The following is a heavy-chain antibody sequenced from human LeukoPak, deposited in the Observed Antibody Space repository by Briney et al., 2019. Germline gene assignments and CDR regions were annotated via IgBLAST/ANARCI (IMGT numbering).Heavy chain of an antibody. V-gene: IGHV1-2*02. CDR3: ARGVSRVVSAANDDY. J-gene: IGHJ4*02. CDR2: INPNSGGT. CDR1: GYTFTGYY. Sequence: GASVKVSCKASGYTFTGYYMHWVRQAPGQGLEWMGWINPNSGGTNYAQKFQGRVTMTRDTSISTAYTELSRLRSDDTAVYYCARGVSRVVSAANDDYWGQGTLVTVSS. D-gene: IGHD2-2*01.